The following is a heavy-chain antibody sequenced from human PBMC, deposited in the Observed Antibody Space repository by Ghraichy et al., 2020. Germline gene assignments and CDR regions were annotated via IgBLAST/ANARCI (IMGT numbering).Heavy chain of an antibody. CDR1: GINFRDSA. V-gene: IGHV1-58*01. Sequence: SVKVSCTASGINFRDSAVQWVRQARGQRLEWIGWIDVRSGKAQYAEKLQERVTVTRDMSTRTVYMELRSLKTEDTAVYFCAADRFLEWIPPYPYYFDSWGQGTLVTVSS. J-gene: IGHJ4*02. CDR3: AADRFLEWIPPYPYYFDS. CDR2: IDVRSGKA. D-gene: IGHD3-3*01.